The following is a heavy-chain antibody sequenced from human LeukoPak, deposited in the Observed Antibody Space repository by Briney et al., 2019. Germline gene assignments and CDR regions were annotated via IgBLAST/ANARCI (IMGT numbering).Heavy chain of an antibody. CDR2: ISADGGRT. D-gene: IGHD3-10*01. V-gene: IGHV3-23*01. Sequence: GGSLRLFCAASGFTFSSSAMTLVRQAPGKGLEWVSGISADGGRTYYADSVKGRFTISRDNSKNTLYLQMNSLRAEDTAVYYCAKGGTILGVIRCFDNWGQGTLVTVSS. J-gene: IGHJ4*02. CDR3: AKGGTILGVIRCFDN. CDR1: GFTFSSSA.